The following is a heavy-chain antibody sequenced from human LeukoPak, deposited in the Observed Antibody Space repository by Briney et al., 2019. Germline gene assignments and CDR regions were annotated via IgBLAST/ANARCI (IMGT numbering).Heavy chain of an antibody. D-gene: IGHD1-7*01. CDR3: ARSRCNWNYVNYYYYMDV. CDR2: SYHTGST. Sequence: SETLSLTCTVSGYSITSGYYWGWIRQTPGKGLEWIGSSYHTGSTLYNPSLKSRVTISVDTSKNQFSLKLSSVTAADTAVYYCARSRCNWNYVNYYYYMDVWGKGTTVTVSS. V-gene: IGHV4-38-2*02. J-gene: IGHJ6*03. CDR1: GYSITSGYY.